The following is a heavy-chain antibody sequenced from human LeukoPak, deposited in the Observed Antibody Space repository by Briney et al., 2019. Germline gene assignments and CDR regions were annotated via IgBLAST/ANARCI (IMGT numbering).Heavy chain of an antibody. D-gene: IGHD3-22*01. CDR2: INHSGST. V-gene: IGHV4-34*01. CDR1: GGSFSGYY. J-gene: IGHJ4*02. CDR3: ARGPVVVVIRGPQENRADFDY. Sequence: SETLSLTCAVYGGSFSGYYWSWIRQPPGKGLEWIGEINHSGSTNYNPSLKSRVTISVDTSKNQFSLKLSSVTAADTAVYYCARGPVVVVIRGPQENRADFDYWGQGTLVTVSS.